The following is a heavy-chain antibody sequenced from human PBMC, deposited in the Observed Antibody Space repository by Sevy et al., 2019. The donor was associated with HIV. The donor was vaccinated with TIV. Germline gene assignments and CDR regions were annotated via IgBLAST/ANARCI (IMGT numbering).Heavy chain of an antibody. CDR3: ARDGGFMTNNWFDP. CDR1: GGSISSYY. V-gene: IGHV4-4*07. Sequence: SETLSLTCTVSGGSISSYYWSRIRQPAGKGLEWIGRIYTSGSTNYNPSLKSRVTMSVDTSKNQFSLKLSSVTAADTAVYYCARDGGFMTNNWFDPWGQGTLVTVSS. J-gene: IGHJ5*02. D-gene: IGHD3-16*01. CDR2: IYTSGST.